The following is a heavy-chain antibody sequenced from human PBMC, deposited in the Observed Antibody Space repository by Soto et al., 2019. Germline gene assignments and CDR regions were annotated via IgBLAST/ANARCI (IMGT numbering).Heavy chain of an antibody. CDR2: ISAYNGNT. D-gene: IGHD2-2*01. Sequence: ASVKVSCKASGYTFTSYGISWVRQAPGQGLEWMGWISAYNGNTNYAQKLQGRVTMTTDTSTSTAYMELRSLRSDDTAVYYCARDIVVVPAANMVYYGMDVWGQGTTVTVSS. CDR1: GYTFTSYG. V-gene: IGHV1-18*01. CDR3: ARDIVVVPAANMVYYGMDV. J-gene: IGHJ6*02.